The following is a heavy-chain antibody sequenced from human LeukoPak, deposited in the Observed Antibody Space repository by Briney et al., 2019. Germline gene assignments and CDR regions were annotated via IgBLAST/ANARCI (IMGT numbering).Heavy chain of an antibody. CDR1: GFTFSRYP. V-gene: IGHV3-30*09. D-gene: IGHD5-12*01. CDR3: ARAGNNGYNEIDN. Sequence: GGSLRLSCAASGFTFSRYPMHWVRQAPGKAPGKGLECVAVISTDGSAQPYPDSVKGRFAISRDNSKNILYLQLDSLRHEDTALYYCARAGNNGYNEIDNWGQGTLVTVSS. J-gene: IGHJ4*02. CDR2: ISTDGSAQ.